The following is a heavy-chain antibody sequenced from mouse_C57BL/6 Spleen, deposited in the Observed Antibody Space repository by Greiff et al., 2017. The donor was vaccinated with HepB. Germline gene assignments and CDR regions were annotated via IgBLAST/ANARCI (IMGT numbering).Heavy chain of an antibody. Sequence: EVQLQQSGPGLVKPSQSLSLTCSVTGYSITSGYYWNWIRQFPGNKLEWMGYISYDGSNNYNPSLKNRISITRDTSKNQFFLKLNSVTTEDTATYYCARDRDRAPGAYWGQGTLVTVSA. CDR2: ISYDGSN. D-gene: IGHD1-3*01. CDR3: ARDRDRAPGAY. J-gene: IGHJ3*01. CDR1: GYSITSGYY. V-gene: IGHV3-6*01.